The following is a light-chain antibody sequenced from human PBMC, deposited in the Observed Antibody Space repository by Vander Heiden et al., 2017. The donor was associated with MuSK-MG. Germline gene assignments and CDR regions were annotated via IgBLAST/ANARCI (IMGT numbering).Light chain of an antibody. V-gene: IGKV1-39*01. Sequence: DIHMPQSPSSLSASVGDRVTITCRASQSISSYLNWYQQKPGKAPKLLIYAAASLQSGVPSRFSGSGYGTDFTLTISSRQPEDFATYYCQQNDVNPPYTFGQGTKLEIK. CDR1: QSISSY. CDR3: QQNDVNPPYT. J-gene: IGKJ2*01. CDR2: AAA.